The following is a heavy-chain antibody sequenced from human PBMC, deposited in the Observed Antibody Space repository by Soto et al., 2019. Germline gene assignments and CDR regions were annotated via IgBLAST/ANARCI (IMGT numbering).Heavy chain of an antibody. CDR1: GASIPYGGYS. J-gene: IGHJ4*02. Sequence: QLQLHQSGSGLVKASQTLSLTCTFSGASIPYGGYSWSWIRQPAGKGLEWIGYISHLENTFYNPSFQRRLTLSIDRSTNQFSLKLASMTAADTAVYYCARGGGYDPFDYWGQGTLVTVAS. V-gene: IGHV4-30-2*01. CDR2: ISHLENT. D-gene: IGHD5-12*01. CDR3: ARGGGYDPFDY.